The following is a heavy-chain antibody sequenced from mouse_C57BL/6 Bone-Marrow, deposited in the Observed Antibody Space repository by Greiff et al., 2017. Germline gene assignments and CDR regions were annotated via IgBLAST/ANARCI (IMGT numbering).Heavy chain of an antibody. CDR2: IDPSDSYT. J-gene: IGHJ2*01. CDR1: GYTFTSYW. CDR3: AREGYDAFDY. D-gene: IGHD2-2*01. Sequence: QVQLQQPGAELVMPGASVKLSCKASGYTFTSYWMHWVKQRPGQGLEWIGEIDPSDSYTNYNQKFKGKSTLTVDKSSSTAYMQLSSLTSEDSAVYYCAREGYDAFDYWGQGTTLTVSS. V-gene: IGHV1-69*01.